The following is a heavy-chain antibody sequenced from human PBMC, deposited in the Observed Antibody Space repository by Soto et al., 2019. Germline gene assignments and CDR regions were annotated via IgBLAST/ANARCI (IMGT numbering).Heavy chain of an antibody. CDR1: GGSISSSSYY. Sequence: SETLSLTCTVSGGSISSSSYYWGWIRQPPGKGLEWIGSIYYSGSTYYNPSLKSRVTISVDTSKNQFSLKLSSVTAADTAVYYCARHPDFWSGFHYYGMDVWGQGTTVTVSS. CDR3: ARHPDFWSGFHYYGMDV. J-gene: IGHJ6*02. V-gene: IGHV4-39*01. CDR2: IYYSGST. D-gene: IGHD3-3*01.